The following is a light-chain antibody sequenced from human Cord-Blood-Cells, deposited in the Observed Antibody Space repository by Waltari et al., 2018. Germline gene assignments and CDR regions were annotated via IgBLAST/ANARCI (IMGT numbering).Light chain of an antibody. V-gene: IGLV4-60*03. Sequence: QPVLTQSSSASASLGSSVKPTCTLSSGHSSYIIAWHQQQPGTAPRYLMTLDGSGSYNKGSGVPDRFSGSSSGADRYLTISNLQAEDEADYYCGTWDSNTQVFGGGTKLTVL. CDR2: LDGSGSY. CDR1: SGHSSYI. CDR3: GTWDSNTQV. J-gene: IGLJ3*02.